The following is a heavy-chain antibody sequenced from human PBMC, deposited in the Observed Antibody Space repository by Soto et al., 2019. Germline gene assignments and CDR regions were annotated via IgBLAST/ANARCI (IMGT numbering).Heavy chain of an antibody. CDR2: IYWDDDK. Sequence: QITLKESGPTLVKPTQTLTLTCTFSGFSLSTSGVGVGWIRQPPGKALEWLALIYWDDDKRYSPSLKSRLTITKDTSKNPVVLTMTNMDPVDTATYYCANSRAYYESSGYYYGDYWGQGTLVTVSS. J-gene: IGHJ4*02. CDR1: GFSLSTSGVG. CDR3: ANSRAYYESSGYYYGDY. D-gene: IGHD3-22*01. V-gene: IGHV2-5*02.